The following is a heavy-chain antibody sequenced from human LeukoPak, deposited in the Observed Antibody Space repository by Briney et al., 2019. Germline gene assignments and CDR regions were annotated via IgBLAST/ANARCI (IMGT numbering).Heavy chain of an antibody. Sequence: GGSLRLSCAASGFTFSSYAMSWVRQAPGKGLEWVSAISGSGGNTYHADSVKGRFTISRDNSKNTLYLQMNSLRAEDTAVYYCAKDGYGDPFDYWGQGTLVTVSS. D-gene: IGHD4-17*01. J-gene: IGHJ4*02. CDR1: GFTFSSYA. V-gene: IGHV3-23*01. CDR2: ISGSGGNT. CDR3: AKDGYGDPFDY.